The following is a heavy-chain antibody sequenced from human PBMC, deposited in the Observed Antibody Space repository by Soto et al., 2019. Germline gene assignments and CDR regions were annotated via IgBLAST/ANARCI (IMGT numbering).Heavy chain of an antibody. CDR3: ARDPRGSSSPLDY. CDR2: IWYDGSNK. V-gene: IGHV3-33*01. J-gene: IGHJ4*02. D-gene: IGHD6-6*01. Sequence: GESLKISCAASGSTFSSYGMHWVRQAPGKGLEWVAVIWYDGSNKYYADSVKGRFTISRDNSKNTLYLQMNSLRAEDTAVYYCARDPRGSSSPLDYWGQGTLVTVSS. CDR1: GSTFSSYG.